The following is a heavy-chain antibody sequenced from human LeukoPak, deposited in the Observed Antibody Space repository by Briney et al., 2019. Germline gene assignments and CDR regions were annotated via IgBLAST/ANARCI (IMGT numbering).Heavy chain of an antibody. Sequence: SETLSLTCTVSGGSMSTYYWSWIRQPPEKGLEWIGYIYYSGSTYYNPSLKSRVTISVDTSKNQFSLKLSSVTAADTAVYYCARDSGGYDKGVDYWGQGTLVTVSS. J-gene: IGHJ4*02. CDR1: GGSMSTYY. D-gene: IGHD5-12*01. CDR2: IYYSGST. CDR3: ARDSGGYDKGVDY. V-gene: IGHV4-59*12.